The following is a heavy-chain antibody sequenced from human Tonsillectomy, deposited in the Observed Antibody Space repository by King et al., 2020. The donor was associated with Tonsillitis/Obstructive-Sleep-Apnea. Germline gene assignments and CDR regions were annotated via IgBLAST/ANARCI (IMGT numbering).Heavy chain of an antibody. CDR2: MYYSGST. D-gene: IGHD2-8*01. CDR1: GGYISSYH. Sequence: QLQESGPGLVKPSETLSLTCTVSGGYISSYHWSWIRQPPGKGLEWIGYMYYSGSTNYNPSLKSRVTISGDTSKNQFSLKLSSVTAADTAVYYCARDMVLEAGGDAFDIWGQGTMVTVSS. V-gene: IGHV4-59*01. CDR3: ARDMVLEAGGDAFDI. J-gene: IGHJ3*02.